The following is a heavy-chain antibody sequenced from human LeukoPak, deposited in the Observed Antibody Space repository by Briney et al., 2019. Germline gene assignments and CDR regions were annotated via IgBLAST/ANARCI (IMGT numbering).Heavy chain of an antibody. J-gene: IGHJ4*02. CDR3: ARVKFVGATKSDY. V-gene: IGHV4-34*01. CDR2: INHSGST. CDR1: GGSFSGYY. Sequence: SETLSLTCAVYGGSFSGYYWSWIRQPPGKGLEWIGEINHSGSTNYNPSLKSRVTISVDTSKNQFSLKLSSVTAADTAVYYCARVKFVGATKSDYWGQGTLVTVSS. D-gene: IGHD1-26*01.